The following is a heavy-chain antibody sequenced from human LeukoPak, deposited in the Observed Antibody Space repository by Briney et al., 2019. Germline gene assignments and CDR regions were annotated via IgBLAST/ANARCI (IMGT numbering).Heavy chain of an antibody. CDR3: ARDPYSSGWYEGAWFDP. V-gene: IGHV4-61*02. D-gene: IGHD6-19*01. Sequence: TSETLSLTCTVSGGSISSSSYYWGWIRQPAGKGLEWIGRIYTSGSTNYNPSLKSRVTMSVDTSKNQFSLKLSSVTAADTAVYYCARDPYSSGWYEGAWFDPWGQGTLVTVSS. J-gene: IGHJ5*02. CDR1: GGSISSSSYY. CDR2: IYTSGST.